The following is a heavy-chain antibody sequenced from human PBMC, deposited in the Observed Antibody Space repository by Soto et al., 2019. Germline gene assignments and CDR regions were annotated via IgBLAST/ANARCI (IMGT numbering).Heavy chain of an antibody. Sequence: QITLKESGPTLVRPTQTLTLTCTFSGFSLSTSGLGVGWIRQPPGKSLEWLALIYWNDDKRYSPSLKARLTLTKETSKNQVVLTMTNMDPVDTATYYCAHRPSGWYLFDYWGQGTLVTVSS. CDR2: IYWNDDK. CDR1: GFSLSTSGLG. CDR3: AHRPSGWYLFDY. D-gene: IGHD6-19*01. V-gene: IGHV2-5*01. J-gene: IGHJ4*02.